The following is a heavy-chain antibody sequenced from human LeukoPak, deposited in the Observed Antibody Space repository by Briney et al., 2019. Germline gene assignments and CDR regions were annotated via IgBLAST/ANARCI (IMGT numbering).Heavy chain of an antibody. CDR1: GYIFPNYY. Sequence: ASVKVSCKASGYIFPNYYIHWVRQAHGQGLEWMGIMDPSGGSTTYAQNLQGRVTMTRDTSTSTVYMVLSSLTSEDTAVYFCARGAYYNDGNDYPLGYWGRGTLVTVSS. J-gene: IGHJ4*02. CDR2: MDPSGGST. V-gene: IGHV1-46*01. D-gene: IGHD3-22*01. CDR3: ARGAYYNDGNDYPLGY.